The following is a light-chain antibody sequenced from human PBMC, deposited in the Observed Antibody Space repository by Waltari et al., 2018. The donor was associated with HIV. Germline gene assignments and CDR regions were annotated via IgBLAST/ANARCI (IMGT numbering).Light chain of an antibody. CDR3: CSYAGSTTFVV. J-gene: IGLJ2*01. Sequence: QSALTQPASVSGSPGQSITISCTGTSSDAGNYNLVSWYQQHTGKAPKLMIYEGNKRPSGVSNRFSGSKSGNTASLTISGLQAEDEADYHCCSYAGSTTFVVFGGGTKLTVL. V-gene: IGLV2-23*03. CDR2: EGN. CDR1: SSDAGNYNL.